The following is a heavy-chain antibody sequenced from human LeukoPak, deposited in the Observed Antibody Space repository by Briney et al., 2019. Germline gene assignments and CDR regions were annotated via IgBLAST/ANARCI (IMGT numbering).Heavy chain of an antibody. Sequence: ASVKVSCKASGYTFSSYDINWVRQATGQGLEWRGWMNPKSGDTGYAQKFQGRVTMTRNTSISTAYMELSSLRSEDTAVYYCARMYYYASGSSPNWFDPWGQGTLVTVSS. D-gene: IGHD3-10*01. J-gene: IGHJ5*02. CDR2: MNPKSGDT. CDR3: ARMYYYASGSSPNWFDP. CDR1: GYTFSSYD. V-gene: IGHV1-8*02.